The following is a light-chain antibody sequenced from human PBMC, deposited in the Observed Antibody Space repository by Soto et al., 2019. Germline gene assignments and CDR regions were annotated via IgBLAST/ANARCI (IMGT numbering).Light chain of an antibody. Sequence: EIVMTQSPSTLSVSPGERATLSCRASQSLSSNLAWYQQKPRQAPRLLIYGASTRATGIPDRFSGSGSGTDFTLTISRLEPEDFAVYYCQQYGSSPPLTFGGGTKVDIK. CDR2: GAS. J-gene: IGKJ4*01. CDR3: QQYGSSPPLT. V-gene: IGKV3-20*01. CDR1: QSLSSN.